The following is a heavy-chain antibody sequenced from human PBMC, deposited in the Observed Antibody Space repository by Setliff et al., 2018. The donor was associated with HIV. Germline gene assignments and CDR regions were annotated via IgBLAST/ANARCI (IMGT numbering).Heavy chain of an antibody. Sequence: SETLSLTCVVSGGSISSSSWWNWVRQPPGKGLEWIGEIYHSGTANYNPSLKSRVTISLDRSKNQFSLKVSSVTAADTAVYYCARGVGATPFFDYWGHGTLVTVSS. D-gene: IGHD1-26*01. V-gene: IGHV4-4*02. CDR2: IYHSGTA. CDR3: ARGVGATPFFDY. J-gene: IGHJ4*01. CDR1: GGSISSSSW.